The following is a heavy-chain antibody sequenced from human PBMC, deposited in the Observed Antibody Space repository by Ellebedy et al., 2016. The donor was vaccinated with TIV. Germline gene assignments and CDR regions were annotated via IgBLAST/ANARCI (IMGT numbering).Heavy chain of an antibody. CDR2: ISSSSSYI. Sequence: GESLKISCAASGFTFSSYSMNWVRQAPGKGLEWVSSISSSSSYIYYAYSVKGRFTISRDNAKNSLYLQMNSLRAEDTAVYYCARDHNYDSSGYYFPYYWYFDLWGRGTLVTVSS. D-gene: IGHD3-22*01. V-gene: IGHV3-21*01. CDR1: GFTFSSYS. CDR3: ARDHNYDSSGYYFPYYWYFDL. J-gene: IGHJ2*01.